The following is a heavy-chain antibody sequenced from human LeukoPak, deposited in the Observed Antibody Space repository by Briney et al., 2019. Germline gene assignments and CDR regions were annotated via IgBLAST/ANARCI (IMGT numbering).Heavy chain of an antibody. Sequence: SETLSLTCTVSGYSISSGYYWGWIRQPPGKGLEWIGSIYHSGSTYYNPSLKSRVTISVDTSKNQFSLKLSSVTAADTAVYYCARHGAAAGTRDWFDPWGQGTLVTVSS. D-gene: IGHD6-13*01. CDR1: GYSISSGYY. J-gene: IGHJ5*02. CDR3: ARHGAAAGTRDWFDP. V-gene: IGHV4-38-2*02. CDR2: IYHSGST.